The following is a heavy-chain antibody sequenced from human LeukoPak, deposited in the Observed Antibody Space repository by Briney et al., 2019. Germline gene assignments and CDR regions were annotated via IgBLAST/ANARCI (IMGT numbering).Heavy chain of an antibody. CDR2: ISSDSSHI. J-gene: IGHJ3*02. CDR3: VREAGLAFDI. V-gene: IGHV3-21*06. D-gene: IGHD3-10*01. CDR1: GFTSSTAW. Sequence: GGSLRLSCAVSGFTSSTAWLTWVRQAPGKGLEWVSTISSDSSHIYYADSVKGRFTLSRDNAKNSLHLQMNSLRAEDTAIYYCVREAGLAFDIWGQGTMVTVSS.